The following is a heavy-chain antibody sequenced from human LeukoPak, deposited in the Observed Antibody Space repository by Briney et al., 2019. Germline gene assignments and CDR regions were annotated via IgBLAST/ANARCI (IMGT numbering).Heavy chain of an antibody. CDR1: GFTFSSYW. CDR2: INSDGSST. Sequence: GGSLRLSCAASGFTFSSYWMHWVRQAPGKGLVWVSRINSDGSSTNYADSVKGRFTISRDNAKNTLDLQMNSLRAEDTAVYYCARGEKSWINGFDLWGQGTLVTVSS. CDR3: ARGEKSWINGFDL. D-gene: IGHD2-8*01. V-gene: IGHV3-74*01. J-gene: IGHJ4*02.